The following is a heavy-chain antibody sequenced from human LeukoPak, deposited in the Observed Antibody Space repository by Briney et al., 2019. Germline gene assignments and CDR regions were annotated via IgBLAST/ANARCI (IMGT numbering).Heavy chain of an antibody. Sequence: SETLSLTCTVSGGSISSYYWSWIRQPPGKGLEWIGYIYYSGSTNYNPSLKSRVTISVDTSKNQFSLKLSSVIAADTAVYYCARGGTTVVRGATYYYYYMDVWGKGTTVTISS. D-gene: IGHD4-23*01. CDR2: IYYSGST. J-gene: IGHJ6*03. CDR1: GGSISSYY. CDR3: ARGGTTVVRGATYYYYYMDV. V-gene: IGHV4-59*01.